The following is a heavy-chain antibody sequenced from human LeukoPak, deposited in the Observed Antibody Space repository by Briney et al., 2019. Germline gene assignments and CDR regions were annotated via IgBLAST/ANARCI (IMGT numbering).Heavy chain of an antibody. V-gene: IGHV5-51*01. CDR2: IYPGDSDA. CDR3: AISLGLSDTYWDF. CDR1: GYSFTTYW. J-gene: IGHJ4*02. Sequence: GESLKISCKASGYSFTTYWIGWVRQMSGQGLEGMGIIYPGDSDATYNPSFQGQVTISVDTSITTAHLQWSSLKASDTAIYYCAISLGLSDTYWDFWGQGTLVTVTS. D-gene: IGHD2-8*02.